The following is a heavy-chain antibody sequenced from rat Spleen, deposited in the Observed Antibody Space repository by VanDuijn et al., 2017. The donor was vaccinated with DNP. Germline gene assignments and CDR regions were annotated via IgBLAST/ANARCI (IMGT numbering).Heavy chain of an antibody. J-gene: IGHJ2*01. CDR2: ISYDGSRT. CDR1: GFTFSDYN. V-gene: IGHV5-7*01. CDR3: ATSLTGRA. Sequence: EVQLVESGGGLVQPGRSLKLSCAASGFTFSDYNMAWVRQAPKKGLEWVATISYDGSRTYYRDSVKGRFTISRDIAISTLYLQMNSLRSEDMATYYCATSLTGRAWGQGVMVTVSS. D-gene: IGHD5-1*01.